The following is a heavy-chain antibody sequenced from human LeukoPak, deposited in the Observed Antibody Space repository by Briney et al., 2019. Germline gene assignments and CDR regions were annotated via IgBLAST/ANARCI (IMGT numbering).Heavy chain of an antibody. J-gene: IGHJ6*02. CDR2: FDPEDGET. CDR3: ATVGAAVAGYYYYYYGMDV. V-gene: IGHV1-24*01. Sequence: ASVKVSCKASGYTFTSYGISWVRQAPGKGLEWMGGFDPEDGETIYAQKFQGRVTMTEDTSTDTAYMELSSLRSEDTAVYYCATVGAAVAGYYYYYYGMDVWGQGTTVTVSS. CDR1: GYTFTSYG. D-gene: IGHD6-19*01.